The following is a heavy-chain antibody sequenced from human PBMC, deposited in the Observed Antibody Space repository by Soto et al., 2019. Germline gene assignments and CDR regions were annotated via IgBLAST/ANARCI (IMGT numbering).Heavy chain of an antibody. J-gene: IGHJ6*02. Sequence: LSETLSLTCTVSGGSISSYYCSWIRRPPGKGLEWIGYIYNSGSTHSNPSLQSRVTISVDTSKNQFSLKLSSVTAADTGIYYCARARITTAREVITHNMDVWGQGATVT. CDR3: ARARITTAREVITHNMDV. V-gene: IGHV4-59*01. CDR1: GGSISSYY. D-gene: IGHD3-10*01. CDR2: IYNSGST.